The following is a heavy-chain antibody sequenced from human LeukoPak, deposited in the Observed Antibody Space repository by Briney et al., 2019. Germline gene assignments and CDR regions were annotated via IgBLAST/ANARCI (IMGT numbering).Heavy chain of an antibody. J-gene: IGHJ4*02. CDR1: GGSFSGYY. CDR3: ARGLTVFFHERRFDY. Sequence: SETLSLTCAVYGGSFSGYYWSWISQPPGKGLEWIGEINHSGSTNYNPSLKSRVTISVDTSKNQFSLKLSPVTAADTAVYYCARGLTVFFHERRFDYWGQGTLVTVSS. V-gene: IGHV4-34*01. CDR2: INHSGST. D-gene: IGHD3-3*01.